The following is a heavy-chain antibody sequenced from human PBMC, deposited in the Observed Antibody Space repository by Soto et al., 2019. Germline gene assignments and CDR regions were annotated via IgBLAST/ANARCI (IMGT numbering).Heavy chain of an antibody. D-gene: IGHD3-22*01. V-gene: IGHV4-59*01. CDR1: GGSISSYY. CDR2: IYYSGST. Sequence: PSETLSLTCTVSGGSISSYYWSWIRQPPGKGLEWIGYIYYSGSTNYNPSLKSRVTISVDTSKNQFSLKLSSVTAADTAVYYCARVNYYDSTMYYFDYWGQGTLVTVSS. J-gene: IGHJ4*02. CDR3: ARVNYYDSTMYYFDY.